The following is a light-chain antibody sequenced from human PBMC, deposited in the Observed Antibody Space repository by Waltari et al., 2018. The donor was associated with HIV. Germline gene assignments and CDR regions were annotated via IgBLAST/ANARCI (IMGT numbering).Light chain of an antibody. CDR2: KAS. J-gene: IGKJ2*02. V-gene: IGKV1-5*03. CDR3: QQYNSYRGT. CDR1: QCISSW. Sequence: DIQMTQSPSTLSASVGDRVTITCRASQCISSWLAWYLQKPGKAPTLLNYKASSLESGVPSRFGGSRSGTEFTLTISVLQHDDFATYYCQQYNSYRGTFGQGTKLEIK.